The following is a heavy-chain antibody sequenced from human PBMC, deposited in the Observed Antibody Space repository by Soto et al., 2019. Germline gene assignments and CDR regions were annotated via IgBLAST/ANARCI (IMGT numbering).Heavy chain of an antibody. Sequence: QLHLVQSGAVVKKPGASVTVSCSASGYPVTAYYMHWVRQAPGRGLEWMGGINPATGAAKYTQTFQGRVTKTRDTSTNTVFKELSGLTSEDTAVFLCARGGGVGVAGSAAFDMWGQGTLVTVSS. J-gene: IGHJ3*02. CDR3: ARGGGVGVAGSAAFDM. D-gene: IGHD3-3*01. CDR2: INPATGAA. V-gene: IGHV1-2*02. CDR1: GYPVTAYY.